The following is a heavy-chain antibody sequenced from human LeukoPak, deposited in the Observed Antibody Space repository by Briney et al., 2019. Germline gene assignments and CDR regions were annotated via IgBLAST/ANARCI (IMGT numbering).Heavy chain of an antibody. J-gene: IGHJ5*02. D-gene: IGHD4-11*01. Sequence: SETLSLTCTVSGGSISSYYWSWIRQPPGKGLEWIGYIHYSGSTNYNPSLKSRVTISVDTSKNQFSLKLSSVTAADTAVYYCARHNYYSNYGDWFDPWGQGTLVTVSS. CDR2: IHYSGST. V-gene: IGHV4-59*08. CDR3: ARHNYYSNYGDWFDP. CDR1: GGSISSYY.